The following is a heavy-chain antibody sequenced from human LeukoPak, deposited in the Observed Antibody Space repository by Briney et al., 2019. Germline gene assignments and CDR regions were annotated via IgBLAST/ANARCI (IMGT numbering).Heavy chain of an antibody. V-gene: IGHV4-31*03. J-gene: IGHJ4*02. CDR1: GGSISSGGYY. D-gene: IGHD3-22*01. CDR2: IYYSGST. Sequence: SETLSLTCTVSGGSISSGGYYWSWIRQHPGKGLEWIGYIYYSGSTYYNPSLKSRVAISVDTSKNQFSLKLSSVTAADTAVYYCARGSGDYYDSSGYYPGYFDYWGQGTLVTVSS. CDR3: ARGSGDYYDSSGYYPGYFDY.